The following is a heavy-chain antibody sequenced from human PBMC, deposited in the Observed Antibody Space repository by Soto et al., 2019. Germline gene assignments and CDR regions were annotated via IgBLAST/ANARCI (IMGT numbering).Heavy chain of an antibody. CDR3: TKHVTRVPETYQHGPLDS. J-gene: IGHJ5*01. CDR1: GFYFGSYA. CDR2: ITGSGFST. D-gene: IGHD2-2*01. Sequence: EVQLLESGGGLVQPGGSLRLSCAASGFYFGSYAMSWVRQAPGKGLEWVSGITGSGFSTYYADSVKGRFTISRDNSRDTLHLQMSGLRAEDTALYYCTKHVTRVPETYQHGPLDSWGQGTLVTVSS. V-gene: IGHV3-23*01.